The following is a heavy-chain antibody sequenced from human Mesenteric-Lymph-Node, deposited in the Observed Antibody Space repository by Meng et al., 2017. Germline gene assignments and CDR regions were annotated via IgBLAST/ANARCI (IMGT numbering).Heavy chain of an antibody. J-gene: IGHJ4*02. CDR2: IDPGSGGT. V-gene: IGHV1-2*06. CDR3: VRDEDISAAGKLFVDY. CDR1: RCTFLGHG. Sequence: GTELTNPGAQVKDTCNPIRCTFLGHGLHWVRLAHEQGLEWMGRIDPGSGGTQYPQNFQGSVLMTKNKSISTTYMELSGLRSDDTAVYYCVRDEDISAAGKLFVDYWGQRTLVTVSS. D-gene: IGHD6-13*01.